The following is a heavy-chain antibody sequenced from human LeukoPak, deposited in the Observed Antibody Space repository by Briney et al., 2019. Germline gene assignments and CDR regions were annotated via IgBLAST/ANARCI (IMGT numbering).Heavy chain of an antibody. CDR3: ARVSSSSWYVDY. Sequence: PGGSLRLSCAASGFAFSTFAMSWVRQAPGKALEWVSGISGTGGNTYYTDSVKGRFTISRDNSRNTLCLQMNSLRAEDTAVYYCARVSSSSWYVDYWGQGTLVTVSS. CDR1: GFAFSTFA. V-gene: IGHV3-23*01. J-gene: IGHJ4*02. D-gene: IGHD2-2*01. CDR2: ISGTGGNT.